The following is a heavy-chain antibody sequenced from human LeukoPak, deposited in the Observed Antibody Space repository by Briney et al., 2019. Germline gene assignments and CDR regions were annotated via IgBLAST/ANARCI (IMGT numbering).Heavy chain of an antibody. V-gene: IGHV3-53*01. Sequence: GGSLRLSCTASGFTVRSSYMSWARQAPGKEPEWVAIIYSGGNTYYAASVKGRFTISRDDSKNTLLLQMDTLRAEDTAVYYCARDGGFSSYSYWGQGTLVTVSS. CDR3: ARDGGFSSYSY. D-gene: IGHD6-25*01. CDR2: IYSGGNT. J-gene: IGHJ4*02. CDR1: GFTVRSSY.